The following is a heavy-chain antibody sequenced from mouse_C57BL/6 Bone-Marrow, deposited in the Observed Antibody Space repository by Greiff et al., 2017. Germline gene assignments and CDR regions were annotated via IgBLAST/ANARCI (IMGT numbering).Heavy chain of an antibody. Sequence: VQLQQPGAELVKPGASVKLSCKASGYTFTSYGISWVKQRTGQGLEWIGEIYPRSGNTYYNEKFKGKATLTADKSSSTAYMELRSLTSEDSAVYFCAPYYYGSSSYFDYWGQGTTLTVSS. CDR3: APYYYGSSSYFDY. D-gene: IGHD1-1*01. J-gene: IGHJ2*01. V-gene: IGHV1-81*01. CDR2: IYPRSGNT. CDR1: GYTFTSYG.